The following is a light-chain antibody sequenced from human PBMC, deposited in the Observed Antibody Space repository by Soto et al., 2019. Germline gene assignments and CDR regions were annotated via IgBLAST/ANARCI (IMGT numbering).Light chain of an antibody. Sequence: QSVLTQPASVSGSGGQSITISCSGTLRDVGAYNLVSWYQQHPGTAPKLIIYEVRNRPSGISSRFSGSRSGNTASLTISGRQSEAEGVYYCSAYTARSPLVFGGGTKLTVL. CDR1: LRDVGAYNL. CDR2: EVR. CDR3: SAYTARSPLV. V-gene: IGLV2-14*01. J-gene: IGLJ3*02.